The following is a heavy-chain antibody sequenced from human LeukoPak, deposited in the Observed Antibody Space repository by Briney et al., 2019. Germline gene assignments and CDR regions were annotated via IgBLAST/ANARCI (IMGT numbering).Heavy chain of an antibody. V-gene: IGHV3-48*03. CDR2: ISSSGSTI. D-gene: IGHD4-17*01. J-gene: IGHJ3*02. CDR3: AREDYGDYVKAFDI. CDR1: GFTFSSYE. Sequence: GGSLRLSCAASGFTFSSYEMNWVRQAPGKGLEWVSYISSSGSTIYYADSVKGRFTISRDNSKNTLYLQMNSLRAEDTAVYYCAREDYGDYVKAFDIWGQGTMVTVSS.